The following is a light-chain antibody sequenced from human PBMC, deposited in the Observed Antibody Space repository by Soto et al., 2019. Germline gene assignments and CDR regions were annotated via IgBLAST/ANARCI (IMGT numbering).Light chain of an antibody. CDR3: QQRSNRPLT. V-gene: IGKV3-15*01. CDR2: GAS. CDR1: HSVSAS. Sequence: VMTQSPATLSVSPGERATLSCRASHSVSASLAWYQQKPGQAPRLLISGASTRAAGIPARFSGSGSGTDFTLTITSLQSEDFAVYYCQQRSNRPLTFGQGTRLEIK. J-gene: IGKJ5*01.